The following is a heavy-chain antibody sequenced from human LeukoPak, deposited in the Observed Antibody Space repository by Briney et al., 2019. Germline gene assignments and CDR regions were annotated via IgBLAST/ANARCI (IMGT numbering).Heavy chain of an antibody. V-gene: IGHV4-34*01. CDR1: GGSFSGYY. CDR2: INHSGST. CDR3: ARLRGYSYGPAYGY. Sequence: SETLSLTCAVYGGSFSGYYWSWIRQPPGKGLEWIGEINHSGSTNYNPSLKSRVTISVDTSKSQFSLKLSSVTAADTAVYYCARLRGYSYGPAYGYWGQGTLVTVSS. D-gene: IGHD5-18*01. J-gene: IGHJ4*02.